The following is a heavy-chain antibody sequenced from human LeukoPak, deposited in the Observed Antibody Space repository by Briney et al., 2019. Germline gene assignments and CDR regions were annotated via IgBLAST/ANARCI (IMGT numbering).Heavy chain of an antibody. CDR1: GFTFSSYG. Sequence: GGSLGLSCAASGFTFSSYGMSWVRQAPGKGLEWVSAISGSGGSTYYADSVKGRFTISRDNSKNTLYLQMNSLRAEDTAVYYCAKDLQSYDYVWGSYMLVLGAFDIWGQGTMVTVSS. D-gene: IGHD3-16*01. V-gene: IGHV3-23*01. J-gene: IGHJ3*02. CDR2: ISGSGGST. CDR3: AKDLQSYDYVWGSYMLVLGAFDI.